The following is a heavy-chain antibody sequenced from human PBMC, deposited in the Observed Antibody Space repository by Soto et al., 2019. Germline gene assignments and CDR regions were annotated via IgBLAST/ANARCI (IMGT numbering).Heavy chain of an antibody. V-gene: IGHV4-59*01. CDR3: AAGEASSRNLAPYYLDF. CDR2: IHYSGTT. CDR1: GGSMRNYF. J-gene: IGHJ4*02. D-gene: IGHD6-13*01. Sequence: KPPETLSLTCTVSGGSMRNYFWTWIRQPPGKGLEWIGYIHYSGTTSFFPSYNPSLRSRVTISEDTSKNQFSLKLLSVTTADTAVYFCAAGEASSRNLAPYYLDFWGQGTLVTVSS.